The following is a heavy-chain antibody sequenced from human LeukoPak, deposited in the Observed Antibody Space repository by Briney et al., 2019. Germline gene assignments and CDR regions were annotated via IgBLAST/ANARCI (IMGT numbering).Heavy chain of an antibody. CDR1: GGSISSSSYY. Sequence: SETLSLTCTVSGGSISSSSYYWGWIRQPPGKGLEWIGSIYYSGSTYYNPSLKSRVTISVDTSKNQFSLKLSSVTAADTAVYYCARHFFLMGYCTNGVCYSIPYYFDYWGQGTLVTVSS. V-gene: IGHV4-39*01. CDR2: IYYSGST. J-gene: IGHJ4*02. CDR3: ARHFFLMGYCTNGVCYSIPYYFDY. D-gene: IGHD2-8*01.